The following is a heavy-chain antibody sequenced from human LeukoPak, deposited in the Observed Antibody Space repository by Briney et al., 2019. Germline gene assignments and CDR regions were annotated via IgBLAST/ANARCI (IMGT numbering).Heavy chain of an antibody. CDR2: FIPIFGTA. CDR3: ARGHRGSMIRGVISYYYYMDV. D-gene: IGHD3-10*01. V-gene: IGHV1-69*01. J-gene: IGHJ6*03. CDR1: GGTFSSYA. Sequence: ASVKVSCKASGGTFSSYAISWVRQAPGQGLEWMGGFIPIFGTANYAQKFQGRVTITADESTSTAYMELSSLRSEDTAVYYCARGHRGSMIRGVISYYYYMDVWGKGTTVTISS.